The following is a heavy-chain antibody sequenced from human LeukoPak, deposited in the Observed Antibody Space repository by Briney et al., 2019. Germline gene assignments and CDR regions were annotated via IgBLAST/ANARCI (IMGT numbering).Heavy chain of an antibody. CDR1: GYTFTGYY. J-gene: IGHJ4*02. V-gene: IGHV1-2*02. CDR3: TRGGGFVGRYSGSRAFDY. Sequence: EASVKVSCKASGYTFTGYYMHWVRQAPGQGLEWMGWINPNSGGTNYAQKLQGRVTMTTDTSTSTAYMELRSLRSDDTAVYYCTRGGGFVGRYSGSRAFDYWGQGTLVTVSS. D-gene: IGHD1-26*01. CDR2: INPNSGGT.